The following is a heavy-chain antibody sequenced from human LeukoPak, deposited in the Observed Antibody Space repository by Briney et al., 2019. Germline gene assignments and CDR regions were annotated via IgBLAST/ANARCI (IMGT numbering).Heavy chain of an antibody. CDR3: ARAAGELLPFDYFDY. CDR1: GFTFGRYS. CDR2: ITSSSYI. D-gene: IGHD3-10*01. J-gene: IGHJ4*02. Sequence: GGSLRLSCAASGFTFGRYSMNWVRQAPGKGLEWVSSITSSSYIYYADSVKGRFTISRDNVKNSLYLQMHSLRAEDTAVYYCARAAGELLPFDYFDYWGQGTLVTVSS. V-gene: IGHV3-21*06.